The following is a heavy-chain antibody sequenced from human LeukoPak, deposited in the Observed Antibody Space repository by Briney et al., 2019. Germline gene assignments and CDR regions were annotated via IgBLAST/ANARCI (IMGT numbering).Heavy chain of an antibody. CDR1: GFTFSNYE. CDR3: SSSTAIGY. Sequence: GGSLRLSCAASGFTFSNYEMDWVRQAPGKGLEWVSYISSSGRTIYYADSVKGRFTISRDNAKNSLYLQMSSLRTEDTAVYYCSSSTAIGYWGQGTLVTVSS. CDR2: ISSSGRTI. V-gene: IGHV3-48*03. J-gene: IGHJ4*02.